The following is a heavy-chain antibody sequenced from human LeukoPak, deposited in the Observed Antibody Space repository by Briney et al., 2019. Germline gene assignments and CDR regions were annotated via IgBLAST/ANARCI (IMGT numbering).Heavy chain of an antibody. J-gene: IGHJ3*02. V-gene: IGHV3-74*01. CDR2: INSDRSST. CDR1: GFTFSSYW. Sequence: PGGSVILSCAASGFTFSSYWMHWVRQAPGKVVVWVSRINSDRSSTSYADSVKGRVTISRDNAKNTLYLQMNSLRAEDTAVYYCARANYYGSGRAAFDIWGQGTMVTVSS. CDR3: ARANYYGSGRAAFDI. D-gene: IGHD3-10*01.